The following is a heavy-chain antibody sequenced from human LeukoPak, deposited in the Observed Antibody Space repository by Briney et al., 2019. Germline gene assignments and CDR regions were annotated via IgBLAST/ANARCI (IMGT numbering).Heavy chain of an antibody. CDR3: ARVRGSSPYYYMDV. CDR2: IYTSGST. V-gene: IGHV4-4*07. CDR1: GGSISSYY. Sequence: SETLSLTCTVSGGSISSYYWSWIRQPARKGLEWIGRIYTSGSTNYNPSLKSRVTMSVDTSKNQFSLKLSSVTAADTAVYYCARVRGSSPYYYMDVWGKGTTVTVSS. D-gene: IGHD6-13*01. J-gene: IGHJ6*03.